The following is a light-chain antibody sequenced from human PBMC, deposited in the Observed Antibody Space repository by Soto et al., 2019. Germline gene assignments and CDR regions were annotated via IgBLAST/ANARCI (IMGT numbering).Light chain of an antibody. V-gene: IGKV3-20*01. J-gene: IGKJ2*01. CDR2: GTF. CDR3: QHYGTSPPDT. Sequence: EIVLTQSPGTLSLSPGERATLSCRTSQSVGSGYLAWFQQKPGQTPRLLIYGTFNRPTAIPDRFSGSGSGTDFNLTISRVEPEDFAVYYCQHYGTSPPDTFGQGTKLEI. CDR1: QSVGSGY.